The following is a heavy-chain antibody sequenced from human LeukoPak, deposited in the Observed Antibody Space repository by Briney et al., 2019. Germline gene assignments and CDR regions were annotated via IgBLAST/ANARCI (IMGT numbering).Heavy chain of an antibody. V-gene: IGHV3-11*01. Sequence: GGSLRLSCAASGFTFSDYYMSWIRQAPGKGLEWVSYISSSGSTIYYADSVKGRFTISRDNAKNSLYLQMNSLRAEDTAVYYCARGRYYYGSGILRDGYYFDYWGQGTLVSVSS. J-gene: IGHJ4*02. CDR2: ISSSGSTI. CDR3: ARGRYYYGSGILRDGYYFDY. D-gene: IGHD3-10*01. CDR1: GFTFSDYY.